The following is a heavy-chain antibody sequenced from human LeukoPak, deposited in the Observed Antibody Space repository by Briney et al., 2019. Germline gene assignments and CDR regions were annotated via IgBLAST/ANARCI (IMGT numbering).Heavy chain of an antibody. J-gene: IGHJ6*03. CDR3: ARRLGGGSCYSINHYYYMDV. Sequence: SETLSLTCAVYGGSFSGYYWSWIRQPPGKGLEWIGEINHSGSTNYNPSLKSRVTISVDTSKNQFSLKLSSVTAADTAVYYCARRLGGGSCYSINHYYYMDVWGKGTTVTVSS. D-gene: IGHD2-15*01. CDR2: INHSGST. V-gene: IGHV4-34*01. CDR1: GGSFSGYY.